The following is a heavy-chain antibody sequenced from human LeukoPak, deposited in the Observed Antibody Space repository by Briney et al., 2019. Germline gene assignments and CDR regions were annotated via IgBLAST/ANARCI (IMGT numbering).Heavy chain of an antibody. Sequence: PGGSLRLSCAASGFTFSSYAMSWVRQAPGKGLEWVSDISGSGSTTYYAGSVKGRFTISRDNSKNTLYLQMNSQREEDTAVYYCAKAFYIVGSTRTAFDIWGQGTVVTVSS. V-gene: IGHV3-23*01. CDR1: GFTFSSYA. J-gene: IGHJ3*02. CDR2: ISGSGSTT. D-gene: IGHD1-26*01. CDR3: AKAFYIVGSTRTAFDI.